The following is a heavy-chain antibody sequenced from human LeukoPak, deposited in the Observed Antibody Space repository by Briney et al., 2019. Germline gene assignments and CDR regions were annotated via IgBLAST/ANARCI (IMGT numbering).Heavy chain of an antibody. CDR1: GDSISSSSYY. D-gene: IGHD4-17*01. CDR3: ARRWSVTSELDY. V-gene: IGHV4-39*01. J-gene: IGHJ4*02. Sequence: SETLSLTCTVSGDSISSSSYYWGWIRQPPGKGLEWIGSIYYSGSTYYNPSLKNRVTISVDTSKNQFSLKLSSVTATDTAVYYCARRWSVTSELDYWGQGTLVTVSS. CDR2: IYYSGST.